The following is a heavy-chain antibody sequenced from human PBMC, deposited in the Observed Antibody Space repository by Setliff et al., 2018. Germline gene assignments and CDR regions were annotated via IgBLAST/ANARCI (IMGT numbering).Heavy chain of an antibody. Sequence: PSETLSLTCNVSGDSISSTYHWGWIRQSPGKGLEWIGTIYHSGNTYYNPSLNSRLTISVDTSKNQFSLRLTSVTAADTAVYYCARDNGGSYVYDAFDVWGQGTMVTVSS. J-gene: IGHJ3*01. CDR1: GDSISSTYH. CDR2: IYHSGNT. D-gene: IGHD1-26*01. V-gene: IGHV4-38-2*02. CDR3: ARDNGGSYVYDAFDV.